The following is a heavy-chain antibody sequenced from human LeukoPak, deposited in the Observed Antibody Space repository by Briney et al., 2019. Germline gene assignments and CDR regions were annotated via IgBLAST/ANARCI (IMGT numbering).Heavy chain of an antibody. CDR1: GFTFSTYG. J-gene: IGHJ6*02. Sequence: GGSLRLSCAASGFTFSTYGMHWVRQAPGKGLEWVAVISYDGSNKYYADSVKGRFTISRDNSKNTLYLQMNSLRAEDTAVYYCAKDIYTNLGDFWSGYYSYYYYYYGMDVWGQGTTVTVSS. D-gene: IGHD3-3*01. V-gene: IGHV3-30*18. CDR3: AKDIYTNLGDFWSGYYSYYYYYYGMDV. CDR2: ISYDGSNK.